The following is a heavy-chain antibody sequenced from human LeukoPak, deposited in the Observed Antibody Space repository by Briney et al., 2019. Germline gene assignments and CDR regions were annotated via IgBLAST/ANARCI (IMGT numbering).Heavy chain of an antibody. Sequence: PSETLSLTCSVSGGSISTYYWSWVRQPPGKGLEWVGYIYYSGSTDYNPSLKSRATISVDTSKNQFSLKLSSVTAADTAVYYCARHRGVSDDNGYYSGGPFDYWGQGTLVTVSS. CDR3: ARHRGVSDDNGYYSGGPFDY. V-gene: IGHV4-59*08. CDR1: GGSISTYY. CDR2: IYYSGST. D-gene: IGHD3-22*01. J-gene: IGHJ4*02.